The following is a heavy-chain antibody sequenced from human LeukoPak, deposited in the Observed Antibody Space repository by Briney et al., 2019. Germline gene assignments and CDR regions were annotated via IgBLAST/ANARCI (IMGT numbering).Heavy chain of an antibody. CDR2: ISGIGSRT. V-gene: IGHV3-23*01. CDR3: AKDNTMVRGAPTFDY. CDR1: GFTFSNYG. Sequence: PGGSLRLSCAASGFTFSNYGMSWVRQAPGKGLEWVSSISGIGSRTYYADSVKGRFTISRDNSKNTLYLQMNSLRAEDTAVYYCAKDNTMVRGAPTFDYWGQGTLVTVSS. D-gene: IGHD3-10*01. J-gene: IGHJ4*02.